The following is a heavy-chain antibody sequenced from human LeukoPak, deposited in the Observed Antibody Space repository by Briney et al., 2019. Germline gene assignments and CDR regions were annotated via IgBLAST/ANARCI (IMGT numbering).Heavy chain of an antibody. J-gene: IGHJ4*02. CDR1: GGTFSSYA. CDR3: ARGAGGSSWPRFDY. D-gene: IGHD6-13*01. V-gene: IGHV1-69*13. Sequence: VASVKVSCKASGGTFSSYAISWVRQAPGQGLEWMGGIIPIFGTANYAQKFQGRVTITADESTSTAYMDLTGLRSEDTAVYYCARGAGGSSWPRFDYWGQGTLVIVSS. CDR2: IIPIFGTA.